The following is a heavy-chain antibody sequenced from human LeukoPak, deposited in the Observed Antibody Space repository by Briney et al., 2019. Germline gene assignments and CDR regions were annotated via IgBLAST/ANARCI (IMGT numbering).Heavy chain of an antibody. D-gene: IGHD5-12*01. J-gene: IGHJ5*02. CDR2: INPNSGGT. CDR3: ARTSSGYSDWFDP. V-gene: IGHV1-2*02. CDR1: GYTFTGYY. Sequence: ASVKVSCKASGYTFTGYYMHWMRQAPGQGLEWMGWINPNSGGTNYAQKFQGRVTMTRDTSISTAYMELSRLRSDDTAVYYCARTSSGYSDWFDPWGQGTLVTVSS.